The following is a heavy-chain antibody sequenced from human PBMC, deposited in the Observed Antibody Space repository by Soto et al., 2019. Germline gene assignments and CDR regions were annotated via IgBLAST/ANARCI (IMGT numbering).Heavy chain of an antibody. CDR3: ARDSSPRDPWLHY. Sequence: GGSLRLSCGASGFTFSDDYMSWIRQAPGKGLEWVSYISSSGGTIYYADSVKGRFTISRDNAKNSLFLQMNSLRADDTAVYYCARDSSPRDPWLHYSGPGTMVTVYS. CDR1: GFTFSDDY. CDR2: ISSSGGTI. J-gene: IGHJ4*02. D-gene: IGHD5-18*01. V-gene: IGHV3-11*01.